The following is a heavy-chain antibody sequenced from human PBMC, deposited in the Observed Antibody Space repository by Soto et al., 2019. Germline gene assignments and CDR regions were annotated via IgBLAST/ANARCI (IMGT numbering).Heavy chain of an antibody. CDR3: ARDNHATYHDFWSGYSTDYYGMDV. CDR2: IWYDGSNK. CDR1: GFTFSSYG. J-gene: IGHJ6*02. V-gene: IGHV3-33*01. D-gene: IGHD3-3*01. Sequence: PGGSLRLSCAASGFTFSSYGTHWVRQAPGKGLEWVAVIWYDGSNKYYADSVKGRFTISRDNSKNTLYLQMNSLRAEDTAVYYCARDNHATYHDFWSGYSTDYYGMDVWGQGTTVTVSS.